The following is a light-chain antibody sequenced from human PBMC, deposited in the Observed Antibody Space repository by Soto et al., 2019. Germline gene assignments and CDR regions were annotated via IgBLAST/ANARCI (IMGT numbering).Light chain of an antibody. CDR1: SGHSHYA. Sequence: QLVLTQSPSASASLGASVKLTCTLSSGHSHYAIAWYQQQPEKGPRYLMKLNNDGSHNKGDGIPDRFSGSSSGAERYLSXXXXXXXXXXXYYCQTWGTGMMLFGGGTKLTV. CDR3: QTWGTGMML. V-gene: IGLV4-69*01. CDR2: LNNDGSH. J-gene: IGLJ3*02.